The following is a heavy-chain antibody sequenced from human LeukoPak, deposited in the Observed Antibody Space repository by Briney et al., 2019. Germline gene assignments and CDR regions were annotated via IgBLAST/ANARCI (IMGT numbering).Heavy chain of an antibody. J-gene: IGHJ3*01. Sequence: PGVSLRLSCAASGFTFSNYCMSWVRQAPGKGLEWVANIRQDGSEKYYVDSVKGRFTISRDNTKKSLFLQMSSLRAEDTAVYYCARGDFYDDCNYVDAFDVWGQGTMVTVSA. CDR2: IRQDGSEK. CDR1: GFTFSNYC. D-gene: IGHD2/OR15-2a*01. V-gene: IGHV3-7*01. CDR3: ARGDFYDDCNYVDAFDV.